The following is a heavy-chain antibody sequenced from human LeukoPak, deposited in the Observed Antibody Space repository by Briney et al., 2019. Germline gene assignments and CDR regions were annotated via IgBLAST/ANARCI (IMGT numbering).Heavy chain of an antibody. J-gene: IGHJ4*02. Sequence: ASVKVSCKASGYTFNRYGISWVRQAPGQGLEWMGWIGSYNGNTNYAQKLQGRVTMTTDTSTSTAYMELRSLKSDDTAVYYCAREGYSSSSDYWGQGTLVTVSS. CDR2: IGSYNGNT. CDR3: AREGYSSSSDY. CDR1: GYTFNRYG. D-gene: IGHD6-6*01. V-gene: IGHV1-18*01.